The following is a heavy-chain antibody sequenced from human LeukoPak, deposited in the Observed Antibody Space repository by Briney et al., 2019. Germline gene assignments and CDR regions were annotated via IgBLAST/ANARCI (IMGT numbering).Heavy chain of an antibody. CDR1: GFTFSSYA. CDR2: IGDGGTFT. Sequence: GGSLRLSCTASGFTFSSYAMNWVRQAPGKGLEGVSGIGDGGTFTYYADSAKGRFTISRDNSRNTVYLQMNILRPHDTAVYYCAKDLAYTTYGYYFDYWGQGTLVTVSS. D-gene: IGHD4-11*01. J-gene: IGHJ4*02. V-gene: IGHV3-23*01. CDR3: AKDLAYTTYGYYFDY.